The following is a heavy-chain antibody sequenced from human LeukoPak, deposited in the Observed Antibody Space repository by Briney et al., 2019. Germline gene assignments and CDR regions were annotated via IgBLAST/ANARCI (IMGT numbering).Heavy chain of an antibody. Sequence: SETLSLTCAVSGGSISSGGYSWSWIRQPPGKGLEWIGYIYYSGSTNYNPSLKSRVTISVDTSKNQFSLKLSSVTAADTAVYYCAREKTYSSSSFYGGRAFDIWGQGTMVTVSS. V-gene: IGHV4-61*08. J-gene: IGHJ3*02. D-gene: IGHD6-6*01. CDR3: AREKTYSSSSFYGGRAFDI. CDR2: IYYSGST. CDR1: GGSISSGGYS.